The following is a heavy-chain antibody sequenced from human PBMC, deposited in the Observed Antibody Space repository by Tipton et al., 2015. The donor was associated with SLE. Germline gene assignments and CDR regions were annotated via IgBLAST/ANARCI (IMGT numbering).Heavy chain of an antibody. D-gene: IGHD3-10*01. CDR2: IYPSVST. CDR1: SDSVSSDDYY. CDR3: ARQVRSGEFLDYYYYHMDV. J-gene: IGHJ6*03. Sequence: TLSLTCTVSSDSVSSDDYYWTWIRQPAGKGLEWIGRIYPSVSTHYNPSLKSRVTISADRSKNQFSLTLSSVTAADTAVYYCARQVRSGEFLDYYYYHMDVWGRGTTVTVFS. V-gene: IGHV4-61*02.